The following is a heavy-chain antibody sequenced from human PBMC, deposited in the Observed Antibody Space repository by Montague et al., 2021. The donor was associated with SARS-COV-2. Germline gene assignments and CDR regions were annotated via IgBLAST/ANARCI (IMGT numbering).Heavy chain of an antibody. CDR2: ISWNSGSR. Sequence: SLRLSCAASGFTFGDYAMHWVRQTPGKGLEWVSGISWNSGSRGYADSVKGRFTIYRDNAKNSLYLQMNSLRTEDTAFYYCAKDYYFGAFDIWGRGTMATVSS. CDR1: GFTFGDYA. V-gene: IGHV3-9*01. CDR3: AKDYYFGAFDI. J-gene: IGHJ3*02. D-gene: IGHD3-10*01.